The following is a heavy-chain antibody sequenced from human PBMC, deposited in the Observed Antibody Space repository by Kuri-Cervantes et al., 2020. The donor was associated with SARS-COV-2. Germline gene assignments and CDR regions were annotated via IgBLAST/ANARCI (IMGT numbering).Heavy chain of an antibody. Sequence: GESLKISCAASGFTVSSNYMSWVRQAPGKGLEWVSAISGSGGSTYYADSVKGRFTISRDNSKNTLYLQMNSLRAEDTAVYYCARDDVEMATITSFDYWGQGTLVTVSS. J-gene: IGHJ4*02. CDR1: GFTVSSNY. CDR3: ARDDVEMATITSFDY. CDR2: ISGSGGST. V-gene: IGHV3-23*01. D-gene: IGHD5-24*01.